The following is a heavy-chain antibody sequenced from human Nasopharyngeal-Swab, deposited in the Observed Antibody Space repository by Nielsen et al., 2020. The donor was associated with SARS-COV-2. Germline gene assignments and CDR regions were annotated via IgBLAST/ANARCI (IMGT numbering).Heavy chain of an antibody. CDR3: ARRVYDSSGYPYYYYYMDV. V-gene: IGHV5-51*01. Sequence: GESLKISCKGSGCSFTSYWIGWVRQMPGKGLEWMGIIYPGDSDTRYSPSFQGQVTISADKSISTAYLQWSSLKASDTAMYYCARRVYDSSGYPYYYYYMDVWGKGTTVTVSS. CDR1: GCSFTSYW. CDR2: IYPGDSDT. J-gene: IGHJ6*03. D-gene: IGHD3-22*01.